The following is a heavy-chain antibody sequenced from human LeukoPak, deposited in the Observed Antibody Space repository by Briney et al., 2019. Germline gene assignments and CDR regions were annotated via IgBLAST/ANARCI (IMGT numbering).Heavy chain of an antibody. CDR1: GCTFINYA. D-gene: IGHD2-2*02. V-gene: IGHV1-69*05. Sequence: GASVKVSCKATGCTFINYAISWMRLAPGHGLEWMGGIIPIFRTPNYAQKFQGRVTNTTNESTTTAYMDLTSLTSEDTAVHYCAIASVPGAIAGRFDPFDIWGQGTMITISS. CDR2: IIPIFRTP. CDR3: AIASVPGAIAGRFDPFDI. J-gene: IGHJ3*02.